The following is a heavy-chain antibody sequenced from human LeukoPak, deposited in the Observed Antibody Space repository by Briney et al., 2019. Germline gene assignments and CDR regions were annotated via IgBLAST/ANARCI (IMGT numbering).Heavy chain of an antibody. CDR2: IKTDGTYT. V-gene: IGHV3-74*01. Sequence: QTGGSLRLSCVASGFTFSRYWMHWVRQAPGEGLVWVSRIKTDGTYTSNADSVKGRFTISRDNAKSTLYLQMNSLKVEATAVYYCVADLGDYADFWGQGTLVTVSS. CDR3: VADLGDYADF. CDR1: GFTFSRYW. J-gene: IGHJ4*02.